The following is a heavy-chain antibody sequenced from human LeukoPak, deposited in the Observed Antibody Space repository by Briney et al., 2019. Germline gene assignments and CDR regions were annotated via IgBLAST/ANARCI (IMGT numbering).Heavy chain of an antibody. V-gene: IGHV1-69*05. CDR3: ARVGGSYSSSPFYFDY. Sequence: SVKVSCKASGGTFSSYAISWVRQAPGQGLEWMGGIIPIFGTANYAQKFQGRVTITTDESTSTAYMELSSLRSEDTAVYYCARVGGSYSSSPFYFDYWGQGTLVTVSS. CDR1: GGTFSSYA. CDR2: IIPIFGTA. J-gene: IGHJ4*02. D-gene: IGHD6-6*01.